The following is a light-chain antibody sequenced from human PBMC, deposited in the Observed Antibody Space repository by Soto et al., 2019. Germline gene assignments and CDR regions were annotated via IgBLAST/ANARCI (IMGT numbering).Light chain of an antibody. CDR2: DAS. J-gene: IGKJ1*01. Sequence: DIQMTQSPSTLSASVRDIVTITCRASQSISSWLAWYQQKPGKAPKFLIYDASNLESGVPSRFSGSGSGTKFTLTIASLQTDDFATYYCQQCNTFWTFGQGTKVDI. CDR1: QSISSW. CDR3: QQCNTFWT. V-gene: IGKV1-5*01.